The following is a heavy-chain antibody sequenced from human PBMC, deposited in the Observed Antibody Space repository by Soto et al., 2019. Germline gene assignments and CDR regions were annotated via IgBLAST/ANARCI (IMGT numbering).Heavy chain of an antibody. CDR3: ARGRIVVVPAARHNWFDP. CDR1: GGSFSGYY. V-gene: IGHV4-34*01. D-gene: IGHD2-2*01. CDR2: INYSGST. J-gene: IGHJ5*02. Sequence: SETLSLTCAVYGGSFSGYYWSWIRQPPGKGLEWIGEINYSGSTNYNPSLKSRVTISVDTSKNQFSLKLSSVTAADTAVYYCARGRIVVVPAARHNWFDPWGQGTLVTVSS.